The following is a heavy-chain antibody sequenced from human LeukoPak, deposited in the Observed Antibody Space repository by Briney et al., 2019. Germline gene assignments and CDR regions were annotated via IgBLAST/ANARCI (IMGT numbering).Heavy chain of an antibody. CDR3: ARDREAVAGTHFDY. D-gene: IGHD6-19*01. Sequence: GASVKVSCKASGYTFTGYYMRWVRQAPGQGLEWMGGINPNSGGTNYAQKFQGRVTMTRDTSISTAYMELSRLRSDDTAVYYCARDREAVAGTHFDYWGQGTLVTVSS. CDR1: GYTFTGYY. V-gene: IGHV1-2*02. CDR2: INPNSGGT. J-gene: IGHJ4*02.